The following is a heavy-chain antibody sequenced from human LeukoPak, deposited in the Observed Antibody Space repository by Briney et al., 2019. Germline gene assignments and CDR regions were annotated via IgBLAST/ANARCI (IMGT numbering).Heavy chain of an antibody. CDR1: GFTLSDHY. Sequence: PGGSLRLSCAASGFTLSDHYMDWVRQAPGKGLEWVGRSSNKADSYTTEYAASLRGRFTISRDDSKNSLYLQMNSLRAEDTAVYYCARGVDYYGSGSYYNWGQGTLVTVSS. V-gene: IGHV3-72*01. CDR3: ARGVDYYGSGSYYN. CDR2: SSNKADSYTT. J-gene: IGHJ4*02. D-gene: IGHD3-10*01.